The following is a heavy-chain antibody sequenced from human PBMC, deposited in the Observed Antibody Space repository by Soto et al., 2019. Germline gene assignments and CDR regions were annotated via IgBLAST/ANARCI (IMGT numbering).Heavy chain of an antibody. CDR3: ARHQRDDASRKIDC. CDR1: GYSFTSNW. D-gene: IGHD3-16*01. CDR2: INPADSDI. J-gene: IGHJ4*02. V-gene: IGHV5-51*01. Sequence: LKISCQGSGYSFTSNWIGWVRQMPGKGLEWMGIINPADSDIKYSPSFQGQVTISADKSIGTAYLQWSSLKASDTAMYYCARHQRDDASRKIDCWGQGTLVTVSS.